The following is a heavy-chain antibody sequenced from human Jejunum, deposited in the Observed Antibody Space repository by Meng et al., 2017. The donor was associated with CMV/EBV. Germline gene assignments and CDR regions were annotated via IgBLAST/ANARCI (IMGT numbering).Heavy chain of an antibody. Sequence: SCVASDFTLNGAWMNWVRQAPGKGLEWVGRVKSASAGGAADAAAPVKGRFTVSRDDSRKTVHLQMDNLKIEDTAVYYCTTGWDQYFDFWGQGALDTVSS. CDR1: DFTLNGAW. CDR3: TTGWDQYFDF. CDR2: VKSASAGGAA. J-gene: IGHJ4*02. V-gene: IGHV3-15*07. D-gene: IGHD1-26*01.